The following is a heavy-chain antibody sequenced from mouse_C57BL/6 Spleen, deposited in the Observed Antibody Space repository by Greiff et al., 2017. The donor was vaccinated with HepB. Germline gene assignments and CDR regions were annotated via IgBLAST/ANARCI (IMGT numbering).Heavy chain of an antibody. CDR2: INPNYGTT. CDR1: GYSFTDYN. D-gene: IGHD1-1*01. J-gene: IGHJ1*03. CDR3: ARGEFITTVVATYWYFGV. V-gene: IGHV1-39*01. Sequence: EVQLQQSGPELVKPGASVKISCKASGYSFTDYNMNWVKQSNGKSLEWIGVINPNYGTTSYNQKFKGKATLTVDKSSSTAYMQLNSLTSEDSAVYYCARGEFITTVVATYWYFGVWGTGTTVTVSS.